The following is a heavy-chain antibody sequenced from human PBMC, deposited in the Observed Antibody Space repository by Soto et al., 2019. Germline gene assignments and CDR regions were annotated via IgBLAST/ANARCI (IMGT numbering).Heavy chain of an antibody. CDR1: GFTVRNAW. D-gene: IGHD6-6*01. CDR3: TTDPGGGVTARDVPDY. CDR2: IKSKSSGGTT. J-gene: IGHJ4*02. V-gene: IGHV3-15*01. Sequence: GGSLRLSCAASGFTVRNAWMSWVRQAPGKGLEWVGRIKSKSSGGTTDYAAPVTGRFTISGDDSKNTLFLQMNSLNTEDTAVYYCTTDPGGGVTARDVPDYWGQGTLVTVSS.